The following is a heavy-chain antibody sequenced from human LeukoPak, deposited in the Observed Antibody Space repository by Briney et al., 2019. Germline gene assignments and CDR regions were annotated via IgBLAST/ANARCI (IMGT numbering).Heavy chain of an antibody. CDR1: GFTFSRYG. CDR2: ISYDGNDK. J-gene: IGHJ4*02. Sequence: PGGSLTLSCAVSGFTFSRYGVHWVRQAPGKGLEWVAVISYDGNDKYYADSVKGRFTISRDTPKNTLYLQMNGLRAEDTALYYCEKDMGTGYNSQDYWGQGTLVTVSS. D-gene: IGHD3-9*01. CDR3: EKDMGTGYNSQDY. V-gene: IGHV3-30*18.